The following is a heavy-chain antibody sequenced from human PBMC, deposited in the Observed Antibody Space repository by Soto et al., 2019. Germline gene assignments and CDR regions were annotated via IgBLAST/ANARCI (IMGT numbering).Heavy chain of an antibody. CDR2: LIPVFGSP. CDR1: GGTFSKDA. CDR3: TRVLGYTFEPGKTRYYAMDV. Sequence: QVQLVQSGAEVKKPGSSVTVSCKTSGGTFSKDAINWARQAPGQGLEWMGLLIPVFGSPIYAQKFQGRIRIPADESTSTAFMDLSSLRSEDTAVYYCTRVLGYTFEPGKTRYYAMDVWGQGTTVSVSS. V-gene: IGHV1-69*01. D-gene: IGHD5-18*01. J-gene: IGHJ6*02.